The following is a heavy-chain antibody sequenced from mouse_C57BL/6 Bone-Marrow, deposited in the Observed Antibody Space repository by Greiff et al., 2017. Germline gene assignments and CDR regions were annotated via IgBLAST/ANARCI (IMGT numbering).Heavy chain of an antibody. J-gene: IGHJ1*03. V-gene: IGHV1-26*01. CDR1: GYTFTDYY. CDR2: INPNNGGT. Sequence: EVQLQQSGPELVKPGASVKISCKASGYTFTDYYMNWVKQSHGKSLEWIGDINPNNGGTSYNQKFKGKATLTVDKSSSTAYMELRSLTSEDSAVYYCARRGDWYVDVWGTGTTGTVSS. CDR3: ARRGDWYVDV.